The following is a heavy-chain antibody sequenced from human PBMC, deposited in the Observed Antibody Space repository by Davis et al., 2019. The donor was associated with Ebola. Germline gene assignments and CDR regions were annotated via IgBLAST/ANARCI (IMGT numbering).Heavy chain of an antibody. CDR1: GLTFSIYA. CDR3: AKDAVARNRAWDEFDY. Sequence: GESLKISCAASGLTFSIYAMSWVRQGPGNTLEWISSISGSGDTTKYAESVKGRFVISRDTSKRTLFLQMNSLRAEDTAVYYCAKDAVARNRAWDEFDYWGQGTLVTVSS. D-gene: IGHD6-19*01. CDR2: ISGSGDTT. V-gene: IGHV3-23*01. J-gene: IGHJ4*02.